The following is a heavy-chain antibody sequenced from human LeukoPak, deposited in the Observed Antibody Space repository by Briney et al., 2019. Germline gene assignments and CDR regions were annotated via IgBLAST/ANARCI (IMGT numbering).Heavy chain of an antibody. Sequence: GGSLRLSCAASGFTFSSYGMHWVRQAPGKGLEWVAFIRYDGSNKYYADSVKGRFTISRDNSKNTLYLQMNSLRAEDTAVYYCAKELSRWVLPNSYWGQGTLVTVSS. CDR3: AKELSRWVLPNSY. CDR1: GFTFSSYG. D-gene: IGHD3-22*01. J-gene: IGHJ4*02. V-gene: IGHV3-30*02. CDR2: IRYDGSNK.